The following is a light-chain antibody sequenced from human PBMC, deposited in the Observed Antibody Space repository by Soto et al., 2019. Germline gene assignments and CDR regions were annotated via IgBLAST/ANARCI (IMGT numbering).Light chain of an antibody. CDR1: QSIGAS. CDR3: QQYNSSPLT. J-gene: IGKJ4*01. V-gene: IGKV1-5*03. Sequence: QSXSTLYASVGDRVTITCRASQSIGASLAWFQQKPGKAPNPLIYKXSSLESGVPSRFXGSXSGTEXTLTISTLQPDDFATYYCQQYNSSPLTFGGGTKVEIK. CDR2: KXS.